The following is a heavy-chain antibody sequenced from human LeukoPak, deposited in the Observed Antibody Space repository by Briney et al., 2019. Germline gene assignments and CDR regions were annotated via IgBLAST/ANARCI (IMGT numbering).Heavy chain of an antibody. CDR1: GGSISSSSTYY. Sequence: SETLSLTCTVSGGSISSSSTYYWGWIRQPPGKGLEWIGSIYYSGSTYYNPSLKSRVTISVDTSKYQFSLKLGSVTAADTAVYYCATISYGSDGMDVWGQGTTVIVSS. J-gene: IGHJ6*02. CDR3: ATISYGSDGMDV. D-gene: IGHD3-10*01. CDR2: IYYSGST. V-gene: IGHV4-39*01.